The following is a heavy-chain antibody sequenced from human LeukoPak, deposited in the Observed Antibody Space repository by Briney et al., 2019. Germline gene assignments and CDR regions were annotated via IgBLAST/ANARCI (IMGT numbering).Heavy chain of an antibody. CDR3: ARGIYWFDP. J-gene: IGHJ5*02. CDR1: GFTFSSYA. CDR2: ISYDGSNK. V-gene: IGHV3-30-3*01. Sequence: GGSLRLSCAASGFTFSSYAMHWVRQAPGKGLEWVAVISYDGSNKYYADSVKGRFTISRDNSKNTLHLQMNSLRAEDTAVYYCARGIYWFDPWGQGTLVTVSS.